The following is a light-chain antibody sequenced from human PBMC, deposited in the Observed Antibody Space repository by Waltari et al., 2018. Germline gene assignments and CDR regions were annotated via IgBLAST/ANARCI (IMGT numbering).Light chain of an antibody. CDR2: RAS. V-gene: IGKV3-20*01. CDR3: HQYGSSPT. CDR1: QSVSNNY. Sequence: IMLTQSPGTLPLSPGERATLSCRASQSVSNNYLAWYQQKPGQAPRLLMSRASSRAAGIPDRFSGTGSGTDFTLTISRLVPEDSAVYYCHQYGSSPTFGGGTKVEIK. J-gene: IGKJ4*01.